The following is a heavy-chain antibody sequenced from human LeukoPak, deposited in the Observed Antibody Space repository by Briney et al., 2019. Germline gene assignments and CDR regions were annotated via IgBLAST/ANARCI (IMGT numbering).Heavy chain of an antibody. Sequence: GGSLRLSCAASGFTFSSYSMNWVRQAPGKGLEWVSSISSSSSYIYYADSVKGRFTISRDNAKNSLYLQMSSLTAEDTAVYYCAKDVRQLDAFDIWGQGTMVTVSS. V-gene: IGHV3-21*04. CDR1: GFTFSSYS. CDR3: AKDVRQLDAFDI. CDR2: ISSSSSYI. J-gene: IGHJ3*02. D-gene: IGHD2-2*01.